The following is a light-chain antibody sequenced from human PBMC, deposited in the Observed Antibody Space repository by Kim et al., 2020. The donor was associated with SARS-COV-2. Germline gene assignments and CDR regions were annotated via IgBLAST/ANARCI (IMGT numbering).Light chain of an antibody. CDR1: QTISIY. CDR2: AAS. CDR3: QQTYSTPWT. Sequence: ASIGDRVTITCRARQTISIYLYWYQQKPGKAPNLLMYAASRLKSGVSSRFSGSRSGTEFSLTISSLRPVDFATYYSQQTYSTPWTFGQGTKGDIK. V-gene: IGKV1-39*01. J-gene: IGKJ1*01.